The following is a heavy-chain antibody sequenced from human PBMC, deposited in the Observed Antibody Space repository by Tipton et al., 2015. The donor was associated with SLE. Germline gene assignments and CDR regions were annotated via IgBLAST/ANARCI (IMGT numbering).Heavy chain of an antibody. CDR3: ARDFVGAIDS. CDR1: GDSITRSDCY. Sequence: LSLTCKVSGDSITRSDCYWGWIRQPPGKGLEWVSVIYSGHTTHYADSVKGRFTISRDNSKNTLYLQMNSLRGDDTAVYFCARDFVGAIDSWGQGALVTVSS. J-gene: IGHJ4*02. CDR2: IYSGHTT. V-gene: IGHV3-53*05. D-gene: IGHD1-26*01.